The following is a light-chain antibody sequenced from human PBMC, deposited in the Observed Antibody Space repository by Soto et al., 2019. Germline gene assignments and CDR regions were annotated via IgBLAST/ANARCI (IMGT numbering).Light chain of an antibody. Sequence: QSALTQPPSASGSPGQSVTISCTGTSSDVGNYNYVSWYQQHPGKAPKLMIFEVSERPSGVPHRFSGSKSGNTASLTVSGLQPEDEADYYCSSYSDSNDLVFGGGTKVTVL. J-gene: IGLJ3*02. CDR2: EVS. CDR1: SSDVGNYNY. V-gene: IGLV2-8*01. CDR3: SSYSDSNDLV.